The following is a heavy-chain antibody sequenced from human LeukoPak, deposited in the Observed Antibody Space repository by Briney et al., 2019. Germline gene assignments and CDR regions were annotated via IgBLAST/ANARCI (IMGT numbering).Heavy chain of an antibody. CDR1: GFTFSSYA. Sequence: GGSLRLSCAASGFTFSSYAMTWVRQAPGKGLEWVTLISFNGNDKKYADSVKGRFTVSRDNSRNTVFLQMNSLRPEDTALYYCARVYGGEIDYWGQGTQVTVSS. CDR3: ARVYGGEIDY. J-gene: IGHJ4*02. V-gene: IGHV3-30*03. CDR2: ISFNGNDK. D-gene: IGHD2-8*01.